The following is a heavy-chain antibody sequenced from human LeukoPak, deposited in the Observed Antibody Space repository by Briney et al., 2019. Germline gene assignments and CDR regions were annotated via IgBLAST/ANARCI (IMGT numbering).Heavy chain of an antibody. CDR3: AREVIAAAGIVTYYYYMDV. J-gene: IGHJ6*03. CDR1: GGSFSGYY. D-gene: IGHD6-13*01. Sequence: SETLSLTCAVHGGSFSGYYWSWIRQPPGKGLEWIGEINHSGSTNYNPSLKSRVTISVDTSKNQFSLKLSSVTAADTAVYYCAREVIAAAGIVTYYYYMDVWGKGTTVTVSS. V-gene: IGHV4-34*01. CDR2: INHSGST.